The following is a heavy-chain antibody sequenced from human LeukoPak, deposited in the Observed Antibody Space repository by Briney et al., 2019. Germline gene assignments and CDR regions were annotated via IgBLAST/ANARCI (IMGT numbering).Heavy chain of an antibody. D-gene: IGHD6-6*01. CDR2: IKQDGSEK. Sequence: GGSLRLSCAASGFTFSSYWMSWVRQAPGKGLEWVANIKQDGSEKYYVDSVKGRFTISRDNAKNSLYLQMNSLRAEDTAVYYCASQYSSSSCDYWGQGTLVTVSS. CDR3: ASQYSSSSCDY. CDR1: GFTFSSYW. V-gene: IGHV3-7*01. J-gene: IGHJ4*02.